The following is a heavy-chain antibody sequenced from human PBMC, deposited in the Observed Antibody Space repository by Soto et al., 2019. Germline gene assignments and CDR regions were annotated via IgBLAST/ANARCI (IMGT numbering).Heavy chain of an antibody. CDR3: ARGTTTSAFSVMDV. CDR1: GFTFSYHA. Sequence: QVQLVESGGGVVQPGRSLRLSCAASGFTFSYHALNWVRQAPGKGLEWVAVISYDGDNKYIAEAVKGRLTISRDNPKNTVSLQMNSLRTDDTAMYFCARGTTTSAFSVMDVWGQGTTVNVPS. CDR2: ISYDGDNK. D-gene: IGHD1-1*01. J-gene: IGHJ6*02. V-gene: IGHV3-30-3*01.